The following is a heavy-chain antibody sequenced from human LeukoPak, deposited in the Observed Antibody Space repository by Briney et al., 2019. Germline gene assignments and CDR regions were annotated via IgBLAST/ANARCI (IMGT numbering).Heavy chain of an antibody. V-gene: IGHV1-18*01. D-gene: IGHD3-3*01. CDR1: GYTFTSYG. CDR2: ISGNNGNT. CDR3: ARDPYYDFWSGPTIGDY. J-gene: IGHJ4*02. Sequence: GASVKVSCKASGYTFTSYGISWVRQAPGQGLEWMGWISGNNGNTNYAQNLQGRVTMTTDTSTSTAYMELRSLRSDDTAVYYCARDPYYDFWSGPTIGDYWGQGTLVTVSS.